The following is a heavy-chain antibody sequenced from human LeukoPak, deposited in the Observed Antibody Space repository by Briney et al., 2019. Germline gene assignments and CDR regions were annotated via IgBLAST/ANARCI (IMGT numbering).Heavy chain of an antibody. Sequence: PSETLSLTCTVSGGSISSGGYYSSWIRQHPGKGLEWIGYIYYSGSTYYNPSLKSRVTISVDTSKNQFSLKLSSVTAADTAVYYCARPLSGSSSWHGDAFDIWGQGTMVTVSS. CDR3: ARPLSGSSSWHGDAFDI. D-gene: IGHD6-13*01. CDR1: GGSISSGGYY. V-gene: IGHV4-31*03. CDR2: IYYSGST. J-gene: IGHJ3*02.